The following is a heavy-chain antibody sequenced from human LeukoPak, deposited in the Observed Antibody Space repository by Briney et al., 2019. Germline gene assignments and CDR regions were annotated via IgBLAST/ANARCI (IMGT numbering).Heavy chain of an antibody. Sequence: GGSLRLSCATSGFTFSNHAMHWVRQATGKGLEWVSAIGTAGDTFYPGSVKGRFSISRENAKNSLSLQINSLKAEDTAVYYCVRQQTSHGNFDYWGQGALVTVSS. CDR2: IGTAGDT. D-gene: IGHD1-26*01. CDR3: VRQQTSHGNFDY. CDR1: GFTFSNHA. V-gene: IGHV3-13*01. J-gene: IGHJ4*02.